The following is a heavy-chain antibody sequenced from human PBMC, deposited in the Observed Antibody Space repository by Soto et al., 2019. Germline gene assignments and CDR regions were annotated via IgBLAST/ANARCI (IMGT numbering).Heavy chain of an antibody. Sequence: QVQLVQSGAEVKKPGASVMVSCKASGYSFTSYGINWVRLAPGQGLEWMGWISAYNGNTNYAQKFRGRVTMSTETSTSTAYMELKSLKSDDTAMYYCARDPGSYSGSHLVWGQGTLVTVSS. V-gene: IGHV1-18*01. CDR3: ARDPGSYSGSHLV. J-gene: IGHJ4*02. CDR1: GYSFTSYG. D-gene: IGHD1-26*01. CDR2: ISAYNGNT.